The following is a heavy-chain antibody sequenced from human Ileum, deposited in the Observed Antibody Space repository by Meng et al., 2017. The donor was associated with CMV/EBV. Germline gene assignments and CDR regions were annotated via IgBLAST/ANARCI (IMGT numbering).Heavy chain of an antibody. D-gene: IGHD7-27*01. CDR3: AKDMSQLGIRHAFDV. CDR2: ISWDGGTT. CDR1: GFAFDDYT. V-gene: IGHV3-43*01. J-gene: IGHJ3*01. Sequence: GESLKTSCVTSGFAFDDYTMHWVRQVSGKGLEWVSFISWDGGTTDYADSVKGRFTISKDNSKNSLYLQMSSLRSEDTALYYCAKDMSQLGIRHAFDVWGQGTKVTVSS.